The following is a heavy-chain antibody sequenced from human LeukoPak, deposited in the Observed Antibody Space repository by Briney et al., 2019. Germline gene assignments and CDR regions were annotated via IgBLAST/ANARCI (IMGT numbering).Heavy chain of an antibody. CDR3: ARDSEHYYDSSGYYYLGY. D-gene: IGHD3-22*01. J-gene: IGHJ4*02. CDR1: GYTFTSYY. V-gene: IGHV1-46*01. Sequence: GASVKVSCKASGYTFTSYYMHWVRQAPGQGLEWMGIINPSGGSTSYAQKFQGRVTMTRDTSTSTVYMELSSLRSEDTAVYYCARDSEHYYDSSGYYYLGYWGQGTLVTVSS. CDR2: INPSGGST.